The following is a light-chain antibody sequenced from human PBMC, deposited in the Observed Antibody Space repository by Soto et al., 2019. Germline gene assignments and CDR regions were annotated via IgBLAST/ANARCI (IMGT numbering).Light chain of an antibody. CDR1: SGHSNYA. J-gene: IGLJ2*01. V-gene: IGLV4-69*01. CDR2: LHSDGSH. CDR3: QTWDTGIVV. Sequence: QSVLTQSPSASASLGASVNLTCTLSSGHSNYAIAWHQQQPEKGPRFLMKLHSDGSHIKGDGIHHRSSGSSSEAERYLTIDSLQSEDEADYYCQTWDTGIVVFGGGTKVTVL.